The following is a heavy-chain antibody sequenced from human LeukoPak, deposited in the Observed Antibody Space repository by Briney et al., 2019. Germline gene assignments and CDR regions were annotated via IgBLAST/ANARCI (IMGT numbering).Heavy chain of an antibody. D-gene: IGHD3-16*01. CDR1: GFTFSTYW. CDR3: ARNWGYFDY. J-gene: IGHJ4*02. Sequence: GGSLRLSCAASGFTFSTYWVNWVRQAPGKGLEWVANIKEDGSEKYYVDSVKGRFTISRDNAKNSLYLQVNSLRAEDTAVYYCARNWGYFDYWGQGTLVTVSS. CDR2: IKEDGSEK. V-gene: IGHV3-7*05.